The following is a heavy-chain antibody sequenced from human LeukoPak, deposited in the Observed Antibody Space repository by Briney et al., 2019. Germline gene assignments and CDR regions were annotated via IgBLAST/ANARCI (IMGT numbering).Heavy chain of an antibody. CDR3: ARVVGAPLYYFDS. J-gene: IGHJ4*02. CDR1: GFTFSNYA. Sequence: GGSLRLSCAASGFTFSNYAMSWVRQAPGKGLEWVSAVSANGDNTYYTDSVKGRFTISRDNSKNTLFLQMNSLRAEDTALYYCARVVGAPLYYFDSWGQGTLVTVSS. V-gene: IGHV3-23*01. CDR2: VSANGDNT. D-gene: IGHD1-26*01.